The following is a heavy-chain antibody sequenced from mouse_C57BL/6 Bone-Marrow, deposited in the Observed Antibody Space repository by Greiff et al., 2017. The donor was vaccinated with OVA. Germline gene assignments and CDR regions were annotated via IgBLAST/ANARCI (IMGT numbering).Heavy chain of an antibody. CDR1: GYTFTDYY. J-gene: IGHJ2*01. Sequence: VQLQQSGPVLVKPGASVKMSCKASGYTFTDYYMNWVKQSPGKSLEWIGVINPYNGGTSYNEKFKGKATLTVDKSSSTAYMELNSLTSEDSAVCYSARNTYTGYWGQGTTLTVSS. V-gene: IGHV1-19*01. CDR2: INPYNGGT. CDR3: ARNTYTGY. D-gene: IGHD5-1*01.